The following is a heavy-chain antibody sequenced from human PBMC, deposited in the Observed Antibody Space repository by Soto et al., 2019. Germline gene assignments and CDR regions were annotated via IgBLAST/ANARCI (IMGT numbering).Heavy chain of an antibody. Sequence: QVHLVQSGAEVKKPGASVKVSCKASNETLTTYGISWVRQAPGQGLEWMGWVSGYSGHSSSAQEFQDRVIMTTDTSTNTAYVELRSLTSDDSAVYFCARDSSSTGYYYGMEVWGQGTTVTVSS. V-gene: IGHV1-18*01. CDR1: NETLTTYG. D-gene: IGHD6-6*01. CDR3: ARDSSSTGYYYGMEV. J-gene: IGHJ6*02. CDR2: VSGYSGHS.